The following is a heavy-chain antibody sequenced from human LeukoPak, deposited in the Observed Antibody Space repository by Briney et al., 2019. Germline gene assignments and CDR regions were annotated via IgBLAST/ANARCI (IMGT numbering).Heavy chain of an antibody. CDR2: IIPIFGTA. Sequence: GASVKVSCKASGGTFSSYAISWVRQAPGQGLEWMGGIIPIFGTANYAQKFQGRVTITTDESTSTAYMELSSLRSEDTAVYYCATSTLNYCSSTSCYASYFDYWGQGTLVTVSS. J-gene: IGHJ4*02. CDR1: GGTFSSYA. V-gene: IGHV1-69*05. D-gene: IGHD2-2*01. CDR3: ATSTLNYCSSTSCYASYFDY.